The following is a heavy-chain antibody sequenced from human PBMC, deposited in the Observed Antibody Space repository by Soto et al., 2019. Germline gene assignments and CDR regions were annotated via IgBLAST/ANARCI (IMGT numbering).Heavy chain of an antibody. J-gene: IGHJ4*02. Sequence: GGSLRLSYTASGFTFGDYAMSWFRQAPGKGLEWVGFIRSKAYGGTTEYAASVKGRFTISRDDSKSIAYLQMNSLKTEDTAVYYCTRELGYYSGGSCYSSDYWGQGTLVTVSS. CDR2: IRSKAYGGTT. V-gene: IGHV3-49*03. CDR3: TRELGYYSGGSCYSSDY. CDR1: GFTFGDYA. D-gene: IGHD2-15*01.